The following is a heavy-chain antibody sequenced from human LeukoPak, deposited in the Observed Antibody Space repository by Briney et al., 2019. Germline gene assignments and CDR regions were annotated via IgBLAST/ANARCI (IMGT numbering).Heavy chain of an antibody. CDR3: ARDHCSGGTCLGGH. V-gene: IGHV1-69*04. CDR1: GYTFTNYA. J-gene: IGHJ4*02. CDR2: IIPIPDIA. D-gene: IGHD2-15*01. Sequence: ASVKVSCKASGYTFTNYAMNWVRQAPGQGLEWMGRIIPIPDIANYPQKFQGRVTITADILTSTTYMELSSLRSDDTAVYYCARDHCSGGTCLGGHWGQGTLVTVSS.